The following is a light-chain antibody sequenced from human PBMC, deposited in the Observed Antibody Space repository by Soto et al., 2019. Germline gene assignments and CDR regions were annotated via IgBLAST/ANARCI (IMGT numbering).Light chain of an antibody. V-gene: IGLV1-40*01. Sequence: QSVLTQPPSGSGAPGQRVTISCTGSSSNIGAGYDVHWYQQLPGTAPKLLIYGNSNRPSGVPDRFSGSKSGTSASLAITGLQAEDEADDSCQSYDSSLSGYVVFGGGTKLTVL. J-gene: IGLJ2*01. CDR3: QSYDSSLSGYVV. CDR1: SSNIGAGYD. CDR2: GNS.